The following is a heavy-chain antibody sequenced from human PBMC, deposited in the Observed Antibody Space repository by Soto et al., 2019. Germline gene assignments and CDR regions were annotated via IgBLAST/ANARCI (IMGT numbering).Heavy chain of an antibody. V-gene: IGHV2-5*02. D-gene: IGHD6-19*01. CDR3: AHLLYSSGPEYYFDY. CDR2: IYWDDDK. CDR1: GFSLSTSGVG. Sequence: QITLKESGPTLVKPTQTLTLTCTFSGFSLSTSGVGVGWIRQPPGKALEWLALIYWDDDKRYSPSLKSRLTTTKDTSKNQVGLTMTNLDPVDTATYYCAHLLYSSGPEYYFDYWGQGTLVTVSS. J-gene: IGHJ4*02.